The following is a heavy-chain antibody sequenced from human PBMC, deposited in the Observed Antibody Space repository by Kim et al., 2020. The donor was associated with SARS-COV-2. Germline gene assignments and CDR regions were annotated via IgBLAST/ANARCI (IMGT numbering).Heavy chain of an antibody. V-gene: IGHV1-24*01. CDR2: FDPEDGET. CDR1: GYTLTELS. CDR3: ATGTATVTTGWFDP. J-gene: IGHJ5*02. D-gene: IGHD4-4*01. Sequence: ASVKVSCKVSGYTLTELSMHWVRQAPGKGLEWMGGFDPEDGETIYAQKFQGRVTMTEDTSTDTAYMELSSLRSEDTDVYYCATGTATVTTGWFDPWGQGTLVTVSS.